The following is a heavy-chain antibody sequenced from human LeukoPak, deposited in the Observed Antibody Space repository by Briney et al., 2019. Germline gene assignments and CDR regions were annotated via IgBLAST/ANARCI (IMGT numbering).Heavy chain of an antibody. CDR1: GFTFSSYW. CDR3: ARHLSGITGYTYGRGIDY. V-gene: IGHV3-7*01. D-gene: IGHD5-18*01. J-gene: IGHJ4*02. CDR2: IKKDGGEK. Sequence: GGSLRLSCAASGFTFSSYWMSWVRQAPGKGLEWVANIKKDGGEKYYVDSVKGRFTISRDNAKKSLYLQMNSLRAEDTAVYYCARHLSGITGYTYGRGIDYWGQGTLLTVSS.